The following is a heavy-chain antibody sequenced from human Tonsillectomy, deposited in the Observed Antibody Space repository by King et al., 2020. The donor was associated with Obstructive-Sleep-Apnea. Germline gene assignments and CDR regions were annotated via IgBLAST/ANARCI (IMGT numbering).Heavy chain of an antibody. CDR1: GYSIGSGYY. CDR3: ATTDRMAPVAGLDS. V-gene: IGHV4-38-2*02. D-gene: IGHD6-19*01. CDR2: IYHSGNT. J-gene: IGHJ4*02. Sequence: QLQESGPGLVKPSGTLSLTCTVSGYSIGSGYYWGWIRQPPGKGLEWIGSIYHSGNTYYNPSLKSRVTISIDTSRNQFSLKLNSVTAADTAVYYCATTDRMAPVAGLDSWGQGLLVTVSS.